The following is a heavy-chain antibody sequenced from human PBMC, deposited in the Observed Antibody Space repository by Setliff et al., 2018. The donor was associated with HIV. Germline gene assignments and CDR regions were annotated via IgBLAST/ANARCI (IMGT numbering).Heavy chain of an antibody. CDR1: GYSFTSYW. Sequence: PGASLKISCKGSGYSFTSYWIAWVRQKPGKGLEWMGIIFPGDSKMHYSPSFQGRVTLSADKSISTAYLQWSSLQTSDSGMYYCARGIAALTASFDYWGQGSLVTVS. CDR3: ARGIAALTASFDY. CDR2: IFPGDSKM. D-gene: IGHD2-21*02. J-gene: IGHJ4*02. V-gene: IGHV5-51*01.